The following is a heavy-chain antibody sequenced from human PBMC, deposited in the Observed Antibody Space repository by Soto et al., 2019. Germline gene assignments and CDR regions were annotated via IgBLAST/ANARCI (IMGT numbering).Heavy chain of an antibody. CDR1: GGSFSGYY. Sequence: QVQLQQWGAGLLKPSETLSLTCAVYGGSFSGYYWSWIRQPPGKGLEWIGEINHSGSTNYNPSLKCRVTISVDTSKNQFSLKLSSVTAADTAVYYCASRRHTLYYYYYMDVWGKGTTVTVSS. V-gene: IGHV4-34*01. CDR3: ASRRHTLYYYYYMDV. J-gene: IGHJ6*03. CDR2: INHSGST.